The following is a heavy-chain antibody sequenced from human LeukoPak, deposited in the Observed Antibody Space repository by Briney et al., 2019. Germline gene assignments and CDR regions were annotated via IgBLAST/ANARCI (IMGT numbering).Heavy chain of an antibody. V-gene: IGHV4-59*08. CDR2: IYYSGTT. D-gene: IGHD3-3*01. Sequence: SETLSLTCTVSGGSISSYYWSWIRQPPGKGLEWIGYIYYSGTTNYNPSLKSRVTISVDTSNNQFSLRLSSVTAAGTAVYYCARLTRFVSGVLNPLDSWGQGTLVTVSS. J-gene: IGHJ4*02. CDR1: GGSISSYY. CDR3: ARLTRFVSGVLNPLDS.